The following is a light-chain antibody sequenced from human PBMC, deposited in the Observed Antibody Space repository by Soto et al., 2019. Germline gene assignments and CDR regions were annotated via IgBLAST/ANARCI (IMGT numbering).Light chain of an antibody. CDR2: DNS. CDR1: SSNIGAGSD. Sequence: QSVLTQPPSVSGAPGQRVTISCTGSSSNIGAGSDVHWYQQLPGTAPKLLIYDNSNRPSGVPDRFSGSKSGTSASLAITGRQAEDEADYYCQSYDRSLSGLVFGGGTKLTVL. V-gene: IGLV1-40*01. CDR3: QSYDRSLSGLV. J-gene: IGLJ3*02.